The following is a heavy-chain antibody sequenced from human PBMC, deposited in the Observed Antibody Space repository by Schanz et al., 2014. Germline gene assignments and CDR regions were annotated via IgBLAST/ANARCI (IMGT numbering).Heavy chain of an antibody. V-gene: IGHV3-30*02. CDR1: GFTFSSYG. CDR3: AKDYSGSYYAY. J-gene: IGHJ4*02. CDR2: VCYDGSKK. Sequence: AQVVESGGGLVQPGGSLRLSCAASGFTFSSYGMHWVRQVPGKGLEWVAVVCYDGSKKYYADSVKGRFTTSRDNSKNTLYLQMNSLRAEDTAVYYCAKDYSGSYYAYWGQGTLVTVSS. D-gene: IGHD1-26*01.